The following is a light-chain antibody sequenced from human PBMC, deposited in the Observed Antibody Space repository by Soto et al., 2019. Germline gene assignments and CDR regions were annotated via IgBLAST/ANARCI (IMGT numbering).Light chain of an antibody. V-gene: IGKV3-11*01. J-gene: IGKJ5*01. CDR3: QQRSNWPPIP. CDR2: DAS. CDR1: QSVSSD. Sequence: EIVLTQSPATLSLSPGERATLSCRASQSVSSDLAWYQQKPGQAPRLLIYDASNRATGIPARFSGSGSGTDFTLTISSLEAEDFAVYYCQQRSNWPPIPFGQRGLLAIK.